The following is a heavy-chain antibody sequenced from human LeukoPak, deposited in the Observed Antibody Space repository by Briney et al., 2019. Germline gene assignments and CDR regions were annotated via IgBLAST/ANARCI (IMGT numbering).Heavy chain of an antibody. CDR2: IRYDGSNK. CDR1: GFTFSSYG. J-gene: IGHJ6*02. D-gene: IGHD3-10*01. V-gene: IGHV3-30*02. Sequence: GGSLRLSCAASGFTFSSYGMPWVRQAPGKGLERVAFIRYDGSNKYYADSVKGRFTISRDNSKNTLYLQMNSLRAEDTAVYYCAKDPSDYYGMDVWGQGTTVTVSS. CDR3: AKDPSDYYGMDV.